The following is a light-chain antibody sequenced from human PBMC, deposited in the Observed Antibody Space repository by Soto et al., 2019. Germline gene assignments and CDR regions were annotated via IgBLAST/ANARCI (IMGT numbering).Light chain of an antibody. J-gene: IGKJ1*01. CDR3: QQYNDWPPWT. CDR1: QSVSSN. V-gene: IGKV3-15*01. CDR2: DAS. Sequence: EIVMTQSPATLSVSPGERATLSCRASQSVSSNLAWYQQKPGQAPRLLIYDASTRAAGIPARFSGGGSRTEFTLTINSLQSEDFAVYFWQQYNDWPPWTFGQGTNVEI.